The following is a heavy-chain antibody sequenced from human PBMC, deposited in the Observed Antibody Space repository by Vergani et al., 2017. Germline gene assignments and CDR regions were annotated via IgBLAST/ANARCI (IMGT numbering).Heavy chain of an antibody. Sequence: QVKLQESGPGLLKPSQTLPLTCTVSGESTRSGSHYWSWIRQPAGKGPEWIGHIHTGGSTDLNPSFKSRVSISVDTSKSQFSLKLNSVTVADTAVYYCARSRPYCTSGSCPAIWGQGTLVTVSS. CDR1: GESTRSGSHY. CDR3: ARSRPYCTSGSCPAI. J-gene: IGHJ4*02. CDR2: IHTGGST. D-gene: IGHD2-15*01. V-gene: IGHV4-61*02.